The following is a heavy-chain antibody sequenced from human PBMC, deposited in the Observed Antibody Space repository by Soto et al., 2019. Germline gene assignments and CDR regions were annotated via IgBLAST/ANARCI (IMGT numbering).Heavy chain of an antibody. CDR1: GYTFTSYY. CDR2: INPSGGST. Sequence: GASVKVSCKASGYTFTSYYMHWVRQAPGQGLEWMGIINPSGGSTSYAQKFQGRVTMTRDTSTSTVYMELSSLRSEDTAVYYCARSYYDILTGYYRHYFDYWGQGTLVTVSS. V-gene: IGHV1-46*01. J-gene: IGHJ4*02. CDR3: ARSYYDILTGYYRHYFDY. D-gene: IGHD3-9*01.